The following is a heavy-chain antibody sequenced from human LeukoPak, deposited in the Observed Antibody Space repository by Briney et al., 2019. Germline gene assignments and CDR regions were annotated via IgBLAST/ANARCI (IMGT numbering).Heavy chain of an antibody. J-gene: IGHJ5*02. CDR1: GFSFNSYW. D-gene: IGHD6-13*01. CDR2: ISSDGSTT. Sequence: LTGGSLRLSCAASGFSFNSYWMHWVRQVPGKGLVWVSRISSDGSTTSYADSVKGRFTISRDNAKNTLYLQMNSLRDEDTAIYYWARAQAGAGKGGFDPWGQGTLVTVSS. CDR3: ARAQAGAGKGGFDP. V-gene: IGHV3-74*01.